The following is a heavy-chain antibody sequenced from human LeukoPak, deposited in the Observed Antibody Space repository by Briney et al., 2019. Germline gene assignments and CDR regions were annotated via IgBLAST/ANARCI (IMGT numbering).Heavy chain of an antibody. CDR2: ISSGSTYI. Sequence: GGSLRLSWAASGFNFSSYSMNWVRQAPGKGLEWVSSISSGSTYIYYAGSVKGRFTISRDNAEKSLYLQMNSLRAEDTAVYYCARDSTDAFDIWGQGTMVTVSS. J-gene: IGHJ3*02. CDR1: GFNFSSYS. V-gene: IGHV3-21*01. CDR3: ARDSTDAFDI.